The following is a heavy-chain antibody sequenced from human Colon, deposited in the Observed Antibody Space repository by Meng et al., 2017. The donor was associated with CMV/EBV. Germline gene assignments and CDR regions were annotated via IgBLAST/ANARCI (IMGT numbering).Heavy chain of an antibody. CDR1: GGSFNAYY. CDR2: LNHSGST. CDR3: ARGRNGWLLPLDS. Sequence: QVQRQQWGAGLLKPSETLSLTCAISGGSFNAYYLTWIRQSPGKGLEWIGELNHSGSTNYNPSLKSRVTISIDTSKRHFSLRLTSVTAADTAVYYCARGRNGWLLPLDSWGQGTLVTVSS. V-gene: IGHV4-34*01. J-gene: IGHJ4*02. D-gene: IGHD3-3*01.